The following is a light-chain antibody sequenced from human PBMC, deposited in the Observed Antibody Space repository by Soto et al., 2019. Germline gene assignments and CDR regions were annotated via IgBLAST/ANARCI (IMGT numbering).Light chain of an antibody. CDR3: AAWDDSMSGYV. J-gene: IGLJ1*01. V-gene: IGLV1-47*02. CDR1: RSNIGSNY. CDR2: GNN. Sequence: QSVLTEPPSASGTPGERVSISCSGRRSNIGSNYVYWYQQLPGTAPKLLIFGNNQRPSGVPDRFSGSNSGTSASLAISGLRSDDEADYYCAAWDDSMSGYVFGTGTKVTVL.